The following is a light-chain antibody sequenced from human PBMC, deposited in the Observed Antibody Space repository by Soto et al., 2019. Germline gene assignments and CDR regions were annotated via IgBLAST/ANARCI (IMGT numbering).Light chain of an antibody. CDR1: QSISSW. J-gene: IGKJ2*01. V-gene: IGKV1-5*01. CDR3: QQYNSYSPIYS. CDR2: DAS. Sequence: DIQMTQSPSTLSASVGDRVTITCRASQSISSWLAWYQQKPGKAPKLLIYDASSLESGVPSRFSGSGSGTEFTLTISSLQPDDFATEYCQQYNSYSPIYSFGQGTKLEIK.